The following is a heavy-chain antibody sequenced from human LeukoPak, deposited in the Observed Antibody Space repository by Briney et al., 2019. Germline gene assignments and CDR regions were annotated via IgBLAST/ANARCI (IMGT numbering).Heavy chain of an antibody. Sequence: GGSLRLSCEASGFTFSYYAMSWVRQAPGKGLEWVSAISGSGGSTYYADSVKGRFTISRDNSKNTLYLQMNSLRAEDTAVYYCAKDQEGGTYYDFWSGYSSISYFDYWGQGTLVTVSS. CDR2: ISGSGGST. CDR3: AKDQEGGTYYDFWSGYSSISYFDY. J-gene: IGHJ4*02. CDR1: GFTFSYYA. D-gene: IGHD3-3*01. V-gene: IGHV3-23*01.